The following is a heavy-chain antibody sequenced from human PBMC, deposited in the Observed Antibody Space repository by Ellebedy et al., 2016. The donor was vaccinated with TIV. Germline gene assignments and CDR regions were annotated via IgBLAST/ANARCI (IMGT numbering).Heavy chain of an antibody. D-gene: IGHD2-15*01. V-gene: IGHV4-30-4*01. Sequence: LRLXCTVSGGSISSGDYYWSWIRQPPGKGLEWIGYIYYSGSTYYNPSLKSRVTISVDTSKNQFSLKLSSVTAADTAVYYCAREGRGYGMDVWGQGTTVTVSS. CDR1: GGSISSGDYY. CDR3: AREGRGYGMDV. CDR2: IYYSGST. J-gene: IGHJ6*02.